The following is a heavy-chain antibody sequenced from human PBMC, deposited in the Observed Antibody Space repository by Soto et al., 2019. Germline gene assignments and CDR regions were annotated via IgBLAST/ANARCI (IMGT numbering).Heavy chain of an antibody. CDR2: ISAYNGNT. J-gene: IGHJ6*02. D-gene: IGHD3-10*01. Sequence: QVQLVQSGAEVRRPGASVKVSCKASGYTFSNDGINWVRQAPGQGLEWMGWISAYNGNTEYAQNFQGRVTMTTDTSTSTAYMEQRSLRSDDTAVYSCARGGPTSADYYYGMDVWGLGTTVTVSS. CDR1: GYTFSNDG. CDR3: ARGGPTSADYYYGMDV. V-gene: IGHV1-18*01.